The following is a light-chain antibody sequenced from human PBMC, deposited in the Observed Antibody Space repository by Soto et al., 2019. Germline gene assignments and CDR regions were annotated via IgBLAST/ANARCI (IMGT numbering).Light chain of an antibody. CDR3: QQYNNRPKWT. CDR1: QSVSSN. J-gene: IGKJ1*01. CDR2: GAS. Sequence: MTQSPSTLSSSAGERVTLTCRASQSVSSNLAWYQKKPGQAPRLLLYGASTRATGIPARCSRSRSWTKFTLTIISRQYEEYSAYYCQQYNNRPKWTFGQGTKVDI. V-gene: IGKV3-15*01.